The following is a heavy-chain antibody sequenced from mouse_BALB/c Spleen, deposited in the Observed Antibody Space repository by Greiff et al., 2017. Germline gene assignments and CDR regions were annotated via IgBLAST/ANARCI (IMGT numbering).Heavy chain of an antibody. CDR1: GFTFSSFG. J-gene: IGHJ4*01. CDR3: ARGGYDYYAMDY. CDR2: ISSGSSTI. V-gene: IGHV5-17*02. Sequence: EVKLEESGGGLVQPGGSRKLSCAASGFTFSSFGMHWVRQAPEKGLEWVAYISSGSSTIYYADTVKGRFTISRDNPKNTLFLQMTSLRSEDTAMYYCARGGYDYYAMDYWGQGTSVTVSS.